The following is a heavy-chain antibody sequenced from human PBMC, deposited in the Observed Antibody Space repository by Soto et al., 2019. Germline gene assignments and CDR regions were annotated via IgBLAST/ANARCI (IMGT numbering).Heavy chain of an antibody. D-gene: IGHD6-19*01. J-gene: IGHJ4*02. CDR3: GKERRGSGWSVCNF. CDR2: ISGSGDSA. V-gene: IGHV3-23*01. CDR1: GFIFRDYA. Sequence: VQLLESGGGLVQPGGSLRLSCAASGFIFRDYAMNWVRQAPGKGLEWVSDISGSGDSARYADSVKGRFTISRDNSRNTVYLQINSLRVDDTAVYYCGKERRGSGWSVCNFWGQGNLVTVSS.